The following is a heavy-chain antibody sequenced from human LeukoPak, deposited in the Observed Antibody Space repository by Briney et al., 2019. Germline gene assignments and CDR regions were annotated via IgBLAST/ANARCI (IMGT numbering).Heavy chain of an antibody. CDR1: GGSISSSSYY. J-gene: IGHJ4*02. CDR3: ARLLYMSPDY. V-gene: IGHV4-39*01. Sequence: PSETLSLTCTVSGGSISSSSYYWGWIRQPPGKGLEWIGSIYYSGSTYYNPSPKSRVTISVDTSKNQFSLKLSSVTAADTAVYYCARLLYMSPDYWGQGTLVTVSS. CDR2: IYYSGST. D-gene: IGHD3-16*02.